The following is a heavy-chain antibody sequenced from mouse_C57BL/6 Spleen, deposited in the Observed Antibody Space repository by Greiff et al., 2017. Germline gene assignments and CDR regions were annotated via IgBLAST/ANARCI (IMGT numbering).Heavy chain of an antibody. V-gene: IGHV1-82*01. CDR2: IYPGDGDT. Sequence: QVQLQQSGPELVKPGASVKISCKASGYAFSSSWMNWVKQRPGKGLEWIGRIYPGDGDTNYNGKFKGKATLTADKSSSTAYMQLSSLTSEDSAVYFCARNDGRSPGYFDVWGTGTTVTVSS. J-gene: IGHJ1*03. CDR3: ARNDGRSPGYFDV. CDR1: GYAFSSSW. D-gene: IGHD1-1*01.